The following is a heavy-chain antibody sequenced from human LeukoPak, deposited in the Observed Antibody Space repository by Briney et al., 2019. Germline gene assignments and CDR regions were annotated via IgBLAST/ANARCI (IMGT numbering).Heavy chain of an antibody. CDR1: GFTFSSYS. CDR2: ISYDGGNE. CDR3: ARLGRGSYDY. Sequence: GGSLRLSCAASGFTFSSYSMNWVRQAPGKGLEWVAVISYDGGNEYYADSVKGRFTISRDNSKNTLYLQMNSLRAEDTAVYYCARLGRGSYDYWGQGTLVTVSS. J-gene: IGHJ4*02. D-gene: IGHD1-26*01. V-gene: IGHV3-30*03.